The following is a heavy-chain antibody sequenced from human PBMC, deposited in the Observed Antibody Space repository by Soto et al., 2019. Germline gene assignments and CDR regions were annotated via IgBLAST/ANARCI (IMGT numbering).Heavy chain of an antibody. CDR3: ARNPMTTVTTINYYGMDV. D-gene: IGHD4-17*01. V-gene: IGHV1-69*12. J-gene: IGHJ6*02. CDR1: GGTFISYA. CDR2: IISIFGTA. Sequence: QVQLVQSGAEVKKPGSSVKVSCNASGGTFISYAISWVRQAPGQGLEWMGGIISIFGTANYAQKFQGRVTITADESTSTAYMELSSLRSEDRAVYYCARNPMTTVTTINYYGMDVWGQGTTVTVSS.